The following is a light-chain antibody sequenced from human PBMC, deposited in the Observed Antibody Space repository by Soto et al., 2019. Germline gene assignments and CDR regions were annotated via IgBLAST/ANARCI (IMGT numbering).Light chain of an antibody. CDR1: QSLVHSNGHTY. J-gene: IGKJ3*01. V-gene: IGKV2-24*01. CDR2: EVS. Sequence: EIVMTQTPLSSPVTLGQPASISCRSSQSLVHSNGHTYLSWLHQRPGQPPRLLIYEVSNRFSGVPDRFSGSGAGTDFTLRISRVEAEDVGVYYCMQATQSPTLGPGTKVDIK. CDR3: MQATQSPT.